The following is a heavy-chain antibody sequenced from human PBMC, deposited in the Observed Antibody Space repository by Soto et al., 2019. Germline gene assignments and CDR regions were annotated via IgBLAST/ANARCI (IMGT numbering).Heavy chain of an antibody. J-gene: IGHJ4*01. CDR1: GYTFTSYN. CDR3: ARCREYSSLQIAY. D-gene: IGHD6-6*01. CDR2: MNPNSGNT. V-gene: IGHV1-8*01. Sequence: QVQLVQSGAEVKKPGASVKVSCKASGYTFTSYNINWVRLATGQGLEWMGWMNPNSGNTGYAQKFQDRVTMTRYTSICTAYSELSCLRSQCPVVYYCARCREYSSLQIAYWGHGSLVTVSS.